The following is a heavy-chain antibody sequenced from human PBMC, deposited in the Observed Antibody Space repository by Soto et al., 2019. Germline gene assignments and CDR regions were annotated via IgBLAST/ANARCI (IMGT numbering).Heavy chain of an antibody. J-gene: IGHJ4*02. V-gene: IGHV4-34*01. CDR2: INHSGST. CDR3: ARGDCSGGSCYYSDY. Sequence: SETLSLTCAVYGGSFSGYYWSWIRQPPGKGLEWIGEINHSGSTNYNPSLKSRVTISVDTSKNQFSLKLSSVTAADTAVYYCARGDCSGGSCYYSDYWGQGTLVTVSS. D-gene: IGHD2-15*01. CDR1: GGSFSGYY.